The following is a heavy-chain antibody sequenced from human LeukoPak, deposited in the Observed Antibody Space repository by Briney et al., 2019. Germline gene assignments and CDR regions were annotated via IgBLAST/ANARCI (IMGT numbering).Heavy chain of an antibody. CDR2: IKNDGSST. J-gene: IGHJ4*02. V-gene: IGHV3-74*01. Sequence: GGSLRLSCAASGFTFSNYWMRWVRQAPGKGLVWVSRIKNDGSSTDYADSVKGRFTISRDNAKNTLYLQMNSLSSEDTAVYYCVKEPCIEDSVWGWGQGTLVTVSS. CDR3: VKEPCIEDSVWG. CDR1: GFTFSNYW. D-gene: IGHD3-16*01.